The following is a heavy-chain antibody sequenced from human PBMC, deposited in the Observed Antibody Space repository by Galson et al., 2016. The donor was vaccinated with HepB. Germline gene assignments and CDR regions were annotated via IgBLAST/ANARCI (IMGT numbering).Heavy chain of an antibody. Sequence: SLRLSCAASGFTFSNYAMSWVRQAPGKGLEWVSSINIGGDSTYYADSVKGRFTISRDNSKNTVYLQMNSLRAEDTALYYCAKDSPYSSGWSTYWDQGTLVTVSS. CDR3: AKDSPYSSGWSTY. V-gene: IGHV3-23*01. CDR2: INIGGDST. CDR1: GFTFSNYA. D-gene: IGHD6-19*01. J-gene: IGHJ4*02.